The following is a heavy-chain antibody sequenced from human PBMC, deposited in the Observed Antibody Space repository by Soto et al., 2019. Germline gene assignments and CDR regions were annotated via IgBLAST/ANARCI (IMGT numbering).Heavy chain of an antibody. Sequence: SEARCLSCTGSGGSISRSSYYGGWIRQPPGKGLEWIGSIYYSGSTYYNPSLKSRVTISVDTSKNQFSLKLSSVTAADTAVYYCARLVYDRRGHRSGWAQRTLVPVSS. CDR1: GGSISRSSYY. CDR3: ARLVYDRRGHRSG. D-gene: IGHD3-22*01. J-gene: IGHJ4*02. CDR2: IYYSGST. V-gene: IGHV4-39*01.